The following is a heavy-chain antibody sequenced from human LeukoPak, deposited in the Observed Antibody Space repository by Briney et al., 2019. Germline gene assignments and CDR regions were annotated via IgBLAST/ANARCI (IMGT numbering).Heavy chain of an antibody. CDR2: ISAYNGNT. CDR1: GYTFTSYG. CDR3: ARGEPAFSSDWYTFYFDN. D-gene: IGHD6-19*01. Sequence: ASVKVSCKASGYTFTSYGISWVRQAPGQGLEWMGWISAYNGNTNYAQKLQGRVTMTTDASTSTAYMELRSLRSDDTAVYYCARGEPAFSSDWYTFYFDNWGQGTLVTVSS. J-gene: IGHJ4*02. V-gene: IGHV1-18*01.